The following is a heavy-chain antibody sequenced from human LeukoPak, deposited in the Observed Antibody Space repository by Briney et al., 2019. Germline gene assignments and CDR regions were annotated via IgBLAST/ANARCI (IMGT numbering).Heavy chain of an antibody. V-gene: IGHV7-4-1*02. CDR1: GYTFTSYA. CDR2: INTNTGNP. Sequence: ASVKVSCKASGYTFTSYAMNWVRQAPGQGLEWMGWINTNTGNPTYAQGFTGRFVFSLDTSVSTAYLQISSLRAEDTAVYYCAKDQGTYGSGPPFDYWGQGTLVTVSS. CDR3: AKDQGTYGSGPPFDY. J-gene: IGHJ4*02. D-gene: IGHD3-10*01.